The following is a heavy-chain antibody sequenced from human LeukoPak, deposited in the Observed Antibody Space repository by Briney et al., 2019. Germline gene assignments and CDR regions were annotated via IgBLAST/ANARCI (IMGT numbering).Heavy chain of an antibody. Sequence: SETLPLTCPVSGYSLRNRYYRGWIRQLPGKGLEWIGSIYHSGSTYYNPSLKSRVTISVDTSKNQFSLKLSSVTAADTAVYYCARGDYCSSTSCYGYFQHWGQGTLVTVSS. CDR2: IYHSGST. V-gene: IGHV4-38-2*02. J-gene: IGHJ1*01. D-gene: IGHD2-2*01. CDR3: ARGDYCSSTSCYGYFQH. CDR1: GYSLRNRYY.